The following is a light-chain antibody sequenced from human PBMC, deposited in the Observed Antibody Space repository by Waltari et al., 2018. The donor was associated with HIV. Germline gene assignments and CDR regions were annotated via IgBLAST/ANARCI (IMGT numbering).Light chain of an antibody. J-gene: IGLJ2*01. V-gene: IGLV1-40*01. CDR1: GSPYD. Sequence: GSPYDVHWYQQFPGTAPKLLIYGSTNRHSGVPDRFSGSKSGTSASLAITGLQAEDESDYYCQSYDNSLGVVFGGGTKLTVL. CDR2: GST. CDR3: QSYDNSLGVV.